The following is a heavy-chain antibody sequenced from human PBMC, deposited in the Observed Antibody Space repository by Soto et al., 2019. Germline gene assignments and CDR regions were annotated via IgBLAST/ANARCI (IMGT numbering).Heavy chain of an antibody. CDR1: GGSISSYY. Sequence: SETLSLTCTVSGGSISSYYWSWIRQPAGKGLEWIGRIYTSGSTNYNPSLKSRVTMSVDTSKNQFSLKLSSVTAADTAVYYCARDRNWNFGGDWFDPWGQGTPVTVSS. D-gene: IGHD1-20*01. J-gene: IGHJ5*02. CDR3: ARDRNWNFGGDWFDP. CDR2: IYTSGST. V-gene: IGHV4-4*07.